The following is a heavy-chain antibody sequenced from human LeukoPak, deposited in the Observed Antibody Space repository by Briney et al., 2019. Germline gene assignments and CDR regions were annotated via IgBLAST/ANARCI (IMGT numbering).Heavy chain of an antibody. CDR1: GSSISRFYY. D-gene: IGHD6-13*01. J-gene: IGHJ4*02. CDR2: IYHSGST. Sequence: SETLSLTCAVSGSSISRFYYWGWIRQPPGKGLEWIASIYHSGSTYYNPSLKSRITISVDTSKNQFSLKLTSVTVAGAAVYYCATLAASAPRYFDYWGQGILVTVSS. V-gene: IGHV4-38-2*01. CDR3: ATLAASAPRYFDY.